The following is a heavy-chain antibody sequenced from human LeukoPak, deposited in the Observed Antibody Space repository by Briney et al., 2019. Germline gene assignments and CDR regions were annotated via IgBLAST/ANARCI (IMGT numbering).Heavy chain of an antibody. CDR1: GDSISSYY. CDR3: ARDRSLGMIDY. CDR2: IYYSGST. Sequence: SETLSLTCIVSGDSISSYYWSWIRQPPGKGLEWIGYIYYSGSTSYNPSLKSRVTISVDASKNHFSLKLSSVTAADTAVYYCARDRSLGMIDYWGQGTLVTVSS. D-gene: IGHD3-16*01. J-gene: IGHJ4*02. V-gene: IGHV4-59*01.